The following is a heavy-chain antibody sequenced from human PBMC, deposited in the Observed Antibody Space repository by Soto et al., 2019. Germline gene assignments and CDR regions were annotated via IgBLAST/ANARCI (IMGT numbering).Heavy chain of an antibody. J-gene: IGHJ6*02. V-gene: IGHV3-21*01. CDR1: GFTCSGYS. Sequence: GGSLSLSYAASGFTCSGYSMNWIRQAPGKGLEWVASISTRSDIYYADSVKGRFTISRDNAKNSVSLQMNSLRAEDTAVYYCAREETAWPLAYGLDVWGQGTTVTVSS. CDR2: ISTRSDI. CDR3: AREETAWPLAYGLDV. D-gene: IGHD2-21*02.